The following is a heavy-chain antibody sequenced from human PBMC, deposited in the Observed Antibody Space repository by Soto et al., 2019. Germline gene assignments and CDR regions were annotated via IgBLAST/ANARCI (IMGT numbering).Heavy chain of an antibody. J-gene: IGHJ4*02. V-gene: IGHV4-59*01. CDR2: IYYSGST. D-gene: IGHD6-19*01. Sequence: SETLSLTCTVSGGSISSYYWSWIRQPPGKGLEWIGYIYYSGSTNYNPSLKSRVTISVDTSKNQFSLKLSSVTAADTDVYYCARAREGIAVADYSDYWGQGTLVTVSS. CDR1: GGSISSYY. CDR3: ARAREGIAVADYSDY.